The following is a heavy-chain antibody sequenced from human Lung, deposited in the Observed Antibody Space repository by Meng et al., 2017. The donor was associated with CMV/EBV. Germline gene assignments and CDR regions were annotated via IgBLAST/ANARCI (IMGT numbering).Heavy chain of an antibody. J-gene: IGHJ4*02. CDR3: ARGGGRLVFDY. Sequence: LSWAASGFTVSSNYMSWVRQAPGKGLEWVSVIYSGGSTYYADSVKGRFTISRDNSKNTLYLQMNSLRAEDTAVYYCARGGGRLVFDYWGQGTLVTVSS. V-gene: IGHV3-53*01. CDR2: IYSGGST. D-gene: IGHD6-19*01. CDR1: GFTVSSNY.